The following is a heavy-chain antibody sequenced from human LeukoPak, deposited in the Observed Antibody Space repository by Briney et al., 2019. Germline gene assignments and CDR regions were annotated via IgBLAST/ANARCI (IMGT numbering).Heavy chain of an antibody. CDR2: ISSSSSTK. D-gene: IGHD3-10*01. Sequence: PGGSLRLSCAASGFTFSGYSMNWVRQAPGKGLEWVSYISSSSSTKYYADSVKGRFTISRDNAKNSLYLQMNSLRAEDTAVYYCARSEYGSGSHFGVDYWGQGTLVTVSS. J-gene: IGHJ4*02. CDR3: ARSEYGSGSHFGVDY. V-gene: IGHV3-48*04. CDR1: GFTFSGYS.